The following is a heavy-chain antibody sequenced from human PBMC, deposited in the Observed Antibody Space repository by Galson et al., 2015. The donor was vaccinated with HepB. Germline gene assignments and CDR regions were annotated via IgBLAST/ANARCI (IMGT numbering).Heavy chain of an antibody. V-gene: IGHV4-59*01. CDR1: SGSISNYY. CDR3: ARGSSWNAFDY. J-gene: IGHJ4*02. Sequence: ETLSLTCTVSSGSISNYYWTWIRRSPGRGLEWIGYIYYSGSTNYSPSLNSRLTISVDKFKNQFSLKLTSVTAADTAVYYCARGSSWNAFDYWGQGTLVTVSS. D-gene: IGHD6-13*01. CDR2: IYYSGST.